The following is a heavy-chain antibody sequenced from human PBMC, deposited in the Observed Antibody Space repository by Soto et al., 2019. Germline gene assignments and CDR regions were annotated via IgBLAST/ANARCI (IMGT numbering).Heavy chain of an antibody. CDR1: GGSVSSGSYY. D-gene: IGHD3-3*01. CDR3: ARAASYYDLWSGYSTPKIFDY. CDR2: IYYSGTT. Sequence: LSLTCTVSGGSVSSGSYYWSWIRQPPGKGLEWIGYIYYSGTTNYNPSLKSRVTISVDTSKNQFSLKLSSVTAADTAVYYCARAASYYDLWSGYSTPKIFDYWGQGTLVTVS. V-gene: IGHV4-61*01. J-gene: IGHJ4*02.